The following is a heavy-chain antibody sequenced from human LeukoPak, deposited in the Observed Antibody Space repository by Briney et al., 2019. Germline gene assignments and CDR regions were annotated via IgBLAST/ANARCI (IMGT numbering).Heavy chain of an antibody. CDR2: IYYSGGT. CDR1: GGSISSYY. J-gene: IGHJ5*02. V-gene: IGHV4-59*08. CDR3: ARSSHMTVNGRFDP. Sequence: PSETLSLTCTVSGGSISSYYWSWIRQPPGKGLEWIGYIYYSGGTKYNPSLKSRVTISLDTSKNQFSLKLSSVTAADTAVCYCARSSHMTVNGRFDPWGQGTLVTVSS.